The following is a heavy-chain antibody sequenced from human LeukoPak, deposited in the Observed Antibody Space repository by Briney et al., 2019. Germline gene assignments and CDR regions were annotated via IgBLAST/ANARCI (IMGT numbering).Heavy chain of an antibody. CDR1: GGSFSGYY. V-gene: IGHV4-34*01. Sequence: SETLSLTCAVYGGSFSGYYWSWIRQPPGKGLEWIGEINHSGSTNYNPSLKSRVTMSVDTSKNQFSLKLSSVTAADTAVYYCARGRRTMVRGVIGCWFDPWGQGTLVTVSS. D-gene: IGHD3-10*01. J-gene: IGHJ5*02. CDR3: ARGRRTMVRGVIGCWFDP. CDR2: INHSGST.